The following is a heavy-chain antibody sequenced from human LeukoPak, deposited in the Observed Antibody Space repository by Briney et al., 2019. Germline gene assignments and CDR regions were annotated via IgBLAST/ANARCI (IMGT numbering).Heavy chain of an antibody. CDR1: GGSTSSYY. V-gene: IGHV4-59*01. Sequence: SETLSLTCTVSGGSTSSYYWSWIRQPPGKGLEWIGYIYYRGSTNYNPSLKSRVTISVDTSKNQFSLKLSSVTAADTAVYYCASGGSYFDFWGQGTLVTVSS. CDR3: ASGGSYFDF. CDR2: IYYRGST. D-gene: IGHD1-26*01. J-gene: IGHJ4*02.